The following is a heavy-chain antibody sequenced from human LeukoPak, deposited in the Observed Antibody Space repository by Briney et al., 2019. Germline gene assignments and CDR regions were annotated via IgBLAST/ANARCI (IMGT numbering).Heavy chain of an antibody. CDR3: VRTPPNWGFDY. CDR2: MSPNSGDT. V-gene: IGHV1-8*01. Sequence: ASVKVSCKASGYTFTSHDINWVRQATGQGLEWMGWMSPNSGDTGYAQKFQGRVTMTSDSSISTAYMELSSLRSEDAAVYYCVRTPPNWGFDYWGQGTLVTVSS. D-gene: IGHD7-27*01. CDR1: GYTFTSHD. J-gene: IGHJ4*02.